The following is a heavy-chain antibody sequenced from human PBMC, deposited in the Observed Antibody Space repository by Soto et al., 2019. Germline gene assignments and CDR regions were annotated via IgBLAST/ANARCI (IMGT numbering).Heavy chain of an antibody. J-gene: IGHJ6*02. CDR1: GYSFTSYC. CDR3: SIHELAASGPAHYYHYGKDV. CDR2: IYPGDFDT. Sequence: GESLKISCKGSGYSFTSYCIGWVRQMPGKGLEWMGIIYPGDFDTRYSPSFQGQVTISADKSISTAYLQWSSLKASDTAMYYCSIHELAASGPAHYYHYGKDVWGQGTTVTVSS. V-gene: IGHV5-51*01. D-gene: IGHD6-13*01.